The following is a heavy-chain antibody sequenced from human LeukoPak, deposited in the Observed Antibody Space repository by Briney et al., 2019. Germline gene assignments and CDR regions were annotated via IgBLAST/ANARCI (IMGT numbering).Heavy chain of an antibody. CDR1: GGSFSGYY. Sequence: PSETLSLTCAVYGGSFSGYYWSWIRQPPGKGLEWIGEINHSGSTNYNPSLKSRVTISVDTSKNQFSLKLSSVTAADTAVYYCARGHGDIVATIYYYYYMDVWGKGTTVTVSS. CDR2: INHSGST. D-gene: IGHD5-12*01. J-gene: IGHJ6*03. CDR3: ARGHGDIVATIYYYYYMDV. V-gene: IGHV4-34*01.